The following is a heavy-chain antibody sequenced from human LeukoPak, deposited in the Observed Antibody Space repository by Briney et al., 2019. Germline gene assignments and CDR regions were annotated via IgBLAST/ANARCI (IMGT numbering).Heavy chain of an antibody. CDR1: GGSISSSSYY. V-gene: IGHV4-39*01. Sequence: SETLSLTCTVSGGSISSSSYYWGWIRQPPGKGLEWIGSIYYSGSTYYNPSLKSRVTISVDTSKNQFSPKLSSVTAADTAVYYCARPTGDQFDYWGQGTLVTVSS. CDR3: ARPTGDQFDY. J-gene: IGHJ4*02. CDR2: IYYSGST. D-gene: IGHD7-27*01.